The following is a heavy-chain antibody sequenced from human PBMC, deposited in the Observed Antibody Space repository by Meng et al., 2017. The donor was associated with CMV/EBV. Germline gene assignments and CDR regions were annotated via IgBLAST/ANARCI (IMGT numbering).Heavy chain of an antibody. CDR3: ARGDIVVVPGAHYYYYGMDV. Sequence: GSLRLSCTVSGGSISSYYWSWIRQPPGKGLEWIGYIYYSGSTNYNSSLKSRVTISVDTSKNQFSLKLSSVTAADTAVYYCARGDIVVVPGAHYYYYGMDVWGQGTTVTVSS. J-gene: IGHJ6*02. CDR1: GGSISSYY. D-gene: IGHD2-2*01. CDR2: IYYSGST. V-gene: IGHV4-59*01.